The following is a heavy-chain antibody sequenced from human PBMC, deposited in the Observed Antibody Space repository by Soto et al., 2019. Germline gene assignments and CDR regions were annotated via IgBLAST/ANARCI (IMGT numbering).Heavy chain of an antibody. D-gene: IGHD3-3*01. CDR3: ARDCGSRGSYDFWSGYCEDYYGMDV. Sequence: SVKVSCKASGGTFSSYAISWVRQAPGQGLEWKGGIIPIFGTANYAQKLQGRVTITADESTSTAYMELSSLRSEDTAVYYCARDCGSRGSYDFWSGYCEDYYGMDVWGQGTTVTVSS. CDR2: IIPIFGTA. CDR1: GGTFSSYA. V-gene: IGHV1-69*13. J-gene: IGHJ6*02.